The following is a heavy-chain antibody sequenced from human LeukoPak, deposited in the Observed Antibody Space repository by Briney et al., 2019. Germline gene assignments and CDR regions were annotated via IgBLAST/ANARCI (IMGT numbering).Heavy chain of an antibody. CDR1: GFTFSDYY. V-gene: IGHV3-11*01. D-gene: IGHD3-22*01. CDR2: ISSSGSTI. J-gene: IGHJ2*01. Sequence: GGSLRLSCAASGFTFSDYYMSWIRQAPGKGLEWVSYISSSGSTIYYADSVKGRFTISRDNAKNSLYLQMNSLRAEDTAVHYCAKDMDSSGYYYWYFDLWGRGTLVTVSS. CDR3: AKDMDSSGYYYWYFDL.